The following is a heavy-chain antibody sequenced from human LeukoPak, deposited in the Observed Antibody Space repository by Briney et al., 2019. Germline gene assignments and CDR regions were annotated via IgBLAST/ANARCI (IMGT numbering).Heavy chain of an antibody. CDR2: IYYTGST. V-gene: IGHV4-59*12. CDR3: ARDYSSSLDP. CDR1: GGSFISYY. D-gene: IGHD6-13*01. J-gene: IGHJ5*02. Sequence: PSETLSLTCTVSGGSFISYYWTWIRQPPGKGLEWIGYIYYTGSTNYNPSLKSRVTISVDTSKNQFSLKLSSVTAADTAVYYCARDYSSSLDPWGQGTLVTVSS.